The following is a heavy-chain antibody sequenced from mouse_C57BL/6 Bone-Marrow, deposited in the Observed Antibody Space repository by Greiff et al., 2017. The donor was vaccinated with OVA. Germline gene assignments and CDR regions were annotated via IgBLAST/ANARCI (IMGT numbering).Heavy chain of an antibody. CDR3: ARDYDYFAY. Sequence: VTLKVSGPGILQPSQTLSLTCSFSVFSLSTFGMGVSWIRQPSGKGLEWLAHIYWDEDKHYKPSLKSRLTISKDTSNNQVFLKITTVDTADTATYYSARDYDYFAYWGQGTLVTVSA. V-gene: IGHV8-9*01. CDR1: VFSLSTFGMG. CDR2: IYWDEDK. D-gene: IGHD2-4*01. J-gene: IGHJ3*01.